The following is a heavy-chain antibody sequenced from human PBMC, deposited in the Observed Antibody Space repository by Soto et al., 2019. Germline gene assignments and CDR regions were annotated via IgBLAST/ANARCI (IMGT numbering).Heavy chain of an antibody. CDR2: IYHSGST. J-gene: IGHJ4*02. Sequence: SETLSLTCAVSGYSISSGYYWGWIRQPPGKGLEWIGSIYHSGSTYYNPSLKSRVTISVDTSKNQFSLKLSPVTAADTAVYYCARDPLSGSYYHYFDYWGQGTLVTVSS. V-gene: IGHV4-38-2*02. CDR1: GYSISSGYY. D-gene: IGHD1-26*01. CDR3: ARDPLSGSYYHYFDY.